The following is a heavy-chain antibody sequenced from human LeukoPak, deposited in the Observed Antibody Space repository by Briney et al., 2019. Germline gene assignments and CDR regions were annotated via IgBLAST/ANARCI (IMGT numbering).Heavy chain of an antibody. J-gene: IGHJ4*02. CDR1: GYTFTSYG. CDR2: ISAYNGNT. V-gene: IGHV1-18*01. Sequence: ASVKVSCKASGYTFTSYGISWVRQAPGQGLEWMGWISAYNGNTNYAQKLQGRVTMTRNTSISTAYMELSSLRSEDTAVYYCARIAAAGGYWGQGPLVTVSS. CDR3: ARIAAAGGY. D-gene: IGHD6-13*01.